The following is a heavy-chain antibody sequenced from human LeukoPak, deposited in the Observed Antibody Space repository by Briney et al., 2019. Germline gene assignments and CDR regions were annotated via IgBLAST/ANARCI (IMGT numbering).Heavy chain of an antibody. V-gene: IGHV3-74*01. CDR1: GITFGNNW. CDR3: ARDVPHNWFDT. J-gene: IGHJ5*02. Sequence: GGSLRLSCAASGITFGNNWMHWVRQGAGKGLVWISRINSDGGGAIYADSVKGRFTVSRDNAKNTLYLQMNSLRAEDTAVYYCARDVPHNWFDTWGQGTLVTVSS. CDR2: INSDGGGA.